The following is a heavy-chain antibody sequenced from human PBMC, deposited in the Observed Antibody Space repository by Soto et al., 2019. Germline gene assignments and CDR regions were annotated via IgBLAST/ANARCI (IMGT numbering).Heavy chain of an antibody. CDR1: GYTFTNYD. CDR3: ARGYYYGSGRPTPGGMDV. J-gene: IGHJ6*02. D-gene: IGHD3-10*01. V-gene: IGHV1-18*01. CDR2: ISTYTGNT. Sequence: QVHLVQSGAEVKKPGASVKVSCKASGYTFTNYDINWVRQAPGQGLEWMGWISTYTGNTNYAQKLQGRVTMTTDTTTRTAYMELRSLRSDDTAVYYCARGYYYGSGRPTPGGMDVRGQGTTVTVSS.